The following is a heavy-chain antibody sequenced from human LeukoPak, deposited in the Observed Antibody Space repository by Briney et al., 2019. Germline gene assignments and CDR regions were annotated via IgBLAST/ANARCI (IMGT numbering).Heavy chain of an antibody. J-gene: IGHJ4*02. CDR3: ARGNVIMAATIEDY. CDR2: IYYSGST. V-gene: IGHV4-31*03. CDR1: GGSISSGGYY. Sequence: SETLSLTCTVSGGSISSGGYYWSWIRQHPGKGLEWIGYIYYSGSTYYNPSLKSRVTISVDTSKNQFSLKLSSVTAADTAVYYCARGNVIMAATIEDYWGQGTLVTVSS. D-gene: IGHD5-12*01.